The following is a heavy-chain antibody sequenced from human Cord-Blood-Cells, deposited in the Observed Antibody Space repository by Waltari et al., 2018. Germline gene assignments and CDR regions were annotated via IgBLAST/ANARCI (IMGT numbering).Heavy chain of an antibody. J-gene: IGHJ4*02. V-gene: IGHV3-48*03. CDR2: SRSSGSTI. Sequence: EVQLVESGGGLVQPGGSLRLSCAASGFTFSSYEMNWVRQAPGKGLEWVSYSRSSGSTIYYADAVKGRFTISRDNAKNSLYLQMNSLRAEDTAVYYCARDLPWQLAGLDYWGQGTLVTVSS. CDR3: ARDLPWQLAGLDY. CDR1: GFTFSSYE. D-gene: IGHD6-13*01.